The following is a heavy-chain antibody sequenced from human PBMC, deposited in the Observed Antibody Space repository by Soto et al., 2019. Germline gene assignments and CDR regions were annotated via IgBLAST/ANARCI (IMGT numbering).Heavy chain of an antibody. J-gene: IGHJ6*02. CDR2: ISAYNGNT. Sequence: GASVKVSCKASGYTFTSYGISWVRQAPGQGLEWMGWISAYNGNTNSAQKLQGRVTMTTDTSTSTAYMELRSLRSDDTATYYCARDCISTNCFPDYYYYYGMDVWGQGTTVTVSS. V-gene: IGHV1-18*01. CDR3: ARDCISTNCFPDYYYYYGMDV. CDR1: GYTFTSYG. D-gene: IGHD2-2*01.